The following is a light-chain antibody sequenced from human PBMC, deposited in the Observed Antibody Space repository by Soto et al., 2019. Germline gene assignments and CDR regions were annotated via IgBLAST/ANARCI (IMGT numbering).Light chain of an antibody. Sequence: DIQMTQSPSFVSASVGDRVTITCRASQDVVSWLAWYQQKPGKAPTLLIYAASSLRSGVPSRFSGSGSGTDFTLTISSLQPEDYATYYCQQAYSFPLTFGGGTKVEIK. CDR1: QDVVSW. V-gene: IGKV1-12*01. J-gene: IGKJ4*01. CDR2: AAS. CDR3: QQAYSFPLT.